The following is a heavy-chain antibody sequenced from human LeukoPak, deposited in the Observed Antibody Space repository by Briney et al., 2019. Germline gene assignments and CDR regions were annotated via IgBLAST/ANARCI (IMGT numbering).Heavy chain of an antibody. Sequence: SETLSLTCTVSGGSISSSSYYWGWIRQPPGKGLEWIGSIYYSGSTYYNPSLKSRVTISVDTSKNQFSLKLSSVTAADTAVYYCATVQRGFWSGSDYWGQGILVTVSS. CDR3: ATVQRGFWSGSDY. D-gene: IGHD3-3*01. CDR1: GGSISSSSYY. V-gene: IGHV4-39*01. CDR2: IYYSGST. J-gene: IGHJ4*02.